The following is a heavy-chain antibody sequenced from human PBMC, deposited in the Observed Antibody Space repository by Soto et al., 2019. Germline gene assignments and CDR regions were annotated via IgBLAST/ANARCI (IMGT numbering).Heavy chain of an antibody. J-gene: IGHJ4*02. Sequence: SETLSLTCTVSGGSISSYYWSWIRQPPGKGLEWIGYIYYSGSTNYNPSLKSRVTISVDTSKNQFSLKLSSVTAADTAVYYCARVLWFGELLYYFDYWGQGTLVTVSS. V-gene: IGHV4-59*12. CDR1: GGSISSYY. CDR3: ARVLWFGELLYYFDY. D-gene: IGHD3-10*01. CDR2: IYYSGST.